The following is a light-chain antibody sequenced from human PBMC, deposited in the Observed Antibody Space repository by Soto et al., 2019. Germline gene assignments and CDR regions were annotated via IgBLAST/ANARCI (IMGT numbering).Light chain of an antibody. CDR1: SSDIGAGYR. CDR3: SSFTGPTTLDV. V-gene: IGLV1-40*01. J-gene: IGLJ1*01. CDR2: DNT. Sequence: QSVLTQPPSVSGAPGERVTISCTGSSSDIGAGYRVRWYQQVPGTAPKLLIYDNTNRPSGVSVRFSGSKSGTSASLAISGLQAEDEADYYCSSFTGPTTLDVFGTGTKLTVL.